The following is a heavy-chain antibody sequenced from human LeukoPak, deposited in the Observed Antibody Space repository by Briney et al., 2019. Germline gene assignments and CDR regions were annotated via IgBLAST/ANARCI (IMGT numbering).Heavy chain of an antibody. J-gene: IGHJ3*02. Sequence: ASVKVSCKASGYTFTGYCMHWVRQATGQGLEWMGWMNPNSGNTGYAQKFQGRVTMTRDMSTSTVYMELSSLRSEDTAVYYCARETSDYYDSSGSDAFDIWGQGTMVTVSS. D-gene: IGHD3-22*01. CDR3: ARETSDYYDSSGSDAFDI. V-gene: IGHV1-8*02. CDR2: MNPNSGNT. CDR1: GYTFTGYC.